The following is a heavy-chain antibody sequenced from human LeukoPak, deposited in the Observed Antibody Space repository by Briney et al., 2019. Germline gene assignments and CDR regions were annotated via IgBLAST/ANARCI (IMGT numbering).Heavy chain of an antibody. CDR2: MNQDGSRK. V-gene: IGHV3-7*01. D-gene: IGHD3-10*01. J-gene: IGHJ4*02. Sequence: PGGSLRLSCVASGFTFSSSWMSWVRQGPGKGPEGVANMNQDGSRKYYVDSVKGRFTISRDNAKNSLFLQMNGLRDEDTAVYYCTRDSQGSGTYSTDHWGQGTLVTVSS. CDR3: TRDSQGSGTYSTDH. CDR1: GFTFSSSW.